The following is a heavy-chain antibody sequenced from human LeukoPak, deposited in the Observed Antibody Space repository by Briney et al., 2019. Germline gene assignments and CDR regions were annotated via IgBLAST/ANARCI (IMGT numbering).Heavy chain of an antibody. CDR3: AKGSSSSGPYYYYYMDV. V-gene: IGHV3-23*01. CDR2: ISGSGGST. J-gene: IGHJ6*03. CDR1: GFTFSNYA. D-gene: IGHD6-6*01. Sequence: GGSLRLSCAASGFTFSNYAMSWVRQAPGKGLEWVSSISGSGGSTEYADSVKGRFTISRDNSKNTLNLQMNSLRAEDTAVYYCAKGSSSSGPYYYYYMDVWGKGTTVTVSS.